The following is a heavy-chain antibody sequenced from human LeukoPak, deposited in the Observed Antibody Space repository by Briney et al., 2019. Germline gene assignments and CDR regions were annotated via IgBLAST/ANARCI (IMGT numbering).Heavy chain of an antibody. V-gene: IGHV1-2*02. J-gene: IGHJ6*02. Sequence: ASVRLSCTASGYTFTGYYMHWVRQAPGQGLEWMGLINPNSGGTNYAQKLQGRVTMTTDTSKSTAYMELRSLRSDDTAVYYCARDYRSGFFVPSGWILWFGGGYGMDVWGQGTTVTVSS. CDR1: GYTFTGYY. CDR2: INPNSGGT. D-gene: IGHD3-10*01. CDR3: ARDYRSGFFVPSGWILWFGGGYGMDV.